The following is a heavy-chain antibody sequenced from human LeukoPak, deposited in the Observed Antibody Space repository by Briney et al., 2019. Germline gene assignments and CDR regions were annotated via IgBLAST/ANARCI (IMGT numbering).Heavy chain of an antibody. J-gene: IGHJ3*02. D-gene: IGHD3-10*01. CDR1: GRTFSTYA. CDR3: ARDQSSGPTPDAFDI. CDR2: ISAYNGNT. V-gene: IGHV1-18*01. Sequence: ASVKVSCKASGRTFSTYAISWVRQAPGQGLEWMGWISAYNGNTNYAQKLQGRVTMTTDTSTSTAYMELRSLRSDDTAVYYCARDQSSGPTPDAFDIWGQGTMVTVSS.